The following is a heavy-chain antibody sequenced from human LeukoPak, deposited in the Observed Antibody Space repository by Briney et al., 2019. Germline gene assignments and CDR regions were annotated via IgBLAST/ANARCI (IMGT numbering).Heavy chain of an antibody. V-gene: IGHV3-23*01. CDR1: GFTFSSYA. Sequence: GGSLRLSCAASGFTFSSYAMSWVRQAPGKGLEWVSAISGSGGSTYYADSVKGRFTISRDNSKNTLYLQMNSLRAEDTAVYYCAKNWGIVVVPAAIYNYFDYWGQGTLVTVSS. CDR2: ISGSGGST. CDR3: AKNWGIVVVPAAIYNYFDY. J-gene: IGHJ4*02. D-gene: IGHD2-2*01.